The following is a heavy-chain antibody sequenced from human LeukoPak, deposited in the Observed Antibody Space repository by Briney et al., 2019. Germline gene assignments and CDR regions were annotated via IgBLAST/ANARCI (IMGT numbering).Heavy chain of an antibody. V-gene: IGHV1-18*01. CDR2: ISAYDGNT. Sequence: GASVKVSCKASGYTFSSYGISWVRQAPGQGLEWMGWISAYDGNTNYAQKLQGRVTMTTGTSTSTAYMELRSLRSDDTAVYYCARAVRGYSYAYLPYWGQGTLVTVSS. D-gene: IGHD5-18*01. CDR3: ARAVRGYSYAYLPY. CDR1: GYTFSSYG. J-gene: IGHJ4*02.